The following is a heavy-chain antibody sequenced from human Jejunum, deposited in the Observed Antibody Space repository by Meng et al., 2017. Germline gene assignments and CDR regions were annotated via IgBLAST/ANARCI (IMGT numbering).Heavy chain of an antibody. CDR3: VRDGGRGYSTYYYYPDY. D-gene: IGHD3-22*01. CDR1: ESTFSTSA. Sequence: SLKISCAAPESTFSTSAMHWFRQAPGKGLEWVAVISSAGTIQYYADPVTGRFTISRDNSKKTLYLEMNSLRAEDTAVYYCVRDGGRGYSTYYYYPDYWGQGTLVTVSS. V-gene: IGHV3-30*04. CDR2: ISSAGTIQ. J-gene: IGHJ4*02.